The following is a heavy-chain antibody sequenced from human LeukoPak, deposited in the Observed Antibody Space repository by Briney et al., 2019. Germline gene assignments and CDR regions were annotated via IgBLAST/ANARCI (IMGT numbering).Heavy chain of an antibody. CDR3: ARGPYSYDSSGAFDI. D-gene: IGHD3-22*01. Sequence: SETLSLTCTVSGDSISSGDYYWSCIRQPAGKGLGWIGRISSGGSTNYNPSLKSRVTISVDTSKNQFSLKLSSVTAADTAVYFCARGPYSYDSSGAFDIWGQGTMVTVSS. J-gene: IGHJ3*02. CDR2: ISSGGST. CDR1: GDSISSGDYY. V-gene: IGHV4-61*02.